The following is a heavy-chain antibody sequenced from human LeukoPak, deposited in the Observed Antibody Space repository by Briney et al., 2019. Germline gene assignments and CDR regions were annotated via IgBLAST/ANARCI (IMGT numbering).Heavy chain of an antibody. V-gene: IGHV3-23*01. CDR2: ISGSGGST. D-gene: IGHD3-22*01. CDR3: ARENYDSSGYPAGYFDY. Sequence: EGSLRLSCAASGFTFSSYAMSWVRQAPGKGLEWVSAISGSGGSTYYADSVKGRFTISRDNAKNSLYLQMNSLRAEDTAVYYCARENYDSSGYPAGYFDYWGQGTLVTVSS. CDR1: GFTFSSYA. J-gene: IGHJ4*02.